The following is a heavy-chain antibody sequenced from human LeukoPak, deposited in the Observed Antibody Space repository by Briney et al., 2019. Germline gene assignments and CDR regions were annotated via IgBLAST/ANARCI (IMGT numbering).Heavy chain of an antibody. D-gene: IGHD3-22*01. CDR3: ARTYYYDSSGYVRWFDP. V-gene: IGHV4-39*07. CDR2: IYYSGST. CDR1: GGSISSSSYY. Sequence: PSETLSLTCTVSGGSISSSSYYWGWLRQPPGKGLEWIGSIYYSGSTYYNPSLKSRVTISVDTSKNQFSLKLSSVTAADTAVYYCARTYYYDSSGYVRWFDPWGQGTLVTVSS. J-gene: IGHJ5*02.